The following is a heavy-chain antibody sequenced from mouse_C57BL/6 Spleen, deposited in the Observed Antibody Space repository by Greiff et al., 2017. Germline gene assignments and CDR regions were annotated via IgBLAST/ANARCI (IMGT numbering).Heavy chain of an antibody. D-gene: IGHD2-4*01. CDR3: TRDNYDYDVAWFAY. CDR2: ISSGGDYI. J-gene: IGHJ3*01. V-gene: IGHV5-9-1*02. Sequence: EVQLQESGEGLVKPGGSLKLSCAASGFTFSSYAMSWVRQTPEKRLEWVAYISSGGDYIYYADTVKGRFTISRDNARNTLYLQMSSLKSEDTAMXYCTRDNYDYDVAWFAYWGQGTLVTVSA. CDR1: GFTFSSYA.